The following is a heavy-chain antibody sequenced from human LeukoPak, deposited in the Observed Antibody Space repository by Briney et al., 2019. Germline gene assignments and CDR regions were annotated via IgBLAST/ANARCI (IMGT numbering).Heavy chain of an antibody. CDR1: GFTFSSYW. CDR2: IKQDGSEK. D-gene: IGHD3-22*01. J-gene: IGHJ3*02. CDR3: AGVRITMIVVVIPLGFDI. V-gene: IGHV3-7*01. Sequence: PGGSLRLSCAASGFTFSSYWMSWVRQAPGKGLEWVANIKQDGSEKYYVDSVKGRFTISRDNAKNSLYLQMNSLRAEDTAVYYCAGVRITMIVVVIPLGFDIWGQGTMVTVSS.